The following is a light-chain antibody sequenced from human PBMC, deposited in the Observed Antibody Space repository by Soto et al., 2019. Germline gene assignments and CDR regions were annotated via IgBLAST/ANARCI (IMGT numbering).Light chain of an antibody. CDR3: QSYDGSLYV. CDR1: SSNIGAGYD. Sequence: QSVLTQPPSVSGAPAQSVKNSCTGRSSNIGAGYDVHWYQQFPGAAPKLLIYGNSNRPSGVPDRFSGSKSGTSASLAISGLLAEDEADYYCQSYDGSLYVFGSGTKVTVL. V-gene: IGLV1-40*01. CDR2: GNS. J-gene: IGLJ1*01.